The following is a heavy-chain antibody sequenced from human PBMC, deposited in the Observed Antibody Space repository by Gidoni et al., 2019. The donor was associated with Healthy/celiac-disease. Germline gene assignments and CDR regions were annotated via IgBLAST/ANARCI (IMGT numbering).Heavy chain of an antibody. CDR1: GGSISSSSYY. D-gene: IGHD5-12*01. CDR3: ARDSGYDFGGNWFDP. J-gene: IGHJ5*02. CDR2: IYYSGST. Sequence: QLQLQESGPGLVKPSETLSLTCTVSGGSISSSSYYWGWIRQPPGKGLEWIGSIYYSGSTSYNPSLKSLVTISVDTSKNQFSLKLSSVTAADTAVYYCARDSGYDFGGNWFDPWGQGTLVTVSS. V-gene: IGHV4-39*07.